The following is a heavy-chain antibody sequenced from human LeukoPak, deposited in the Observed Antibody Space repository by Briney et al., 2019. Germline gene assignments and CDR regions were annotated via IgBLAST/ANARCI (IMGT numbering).Heavy chain of an antibody. J-gene: IGHJ5*02. Sequence: GGSLRLSCAVSGFTFSSYAMNWVRQAPGKGLEWVSGLSGSGDTTRYAESVKGRLTISRDNSKNTVYLQINSLRAEDTAVYYCAKVGEASSGWYTGWFDPWGQGTLVTVSS. CDR2: LSGSGDTT. CDR3: AKVGEASSGWYTGWFDP. CDR1: GFTFSSYA. V-gene: IGHV3-23*01. D-gene: IGHD6-19*01.